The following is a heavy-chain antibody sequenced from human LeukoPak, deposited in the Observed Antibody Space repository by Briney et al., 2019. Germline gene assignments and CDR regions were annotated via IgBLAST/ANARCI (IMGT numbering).Heavy chain of an antibody. CDR3: ATEHWGPNS. CDR2: ISSSSSYI. J-gene: IGHJ4*02. V-gene: IGHV3-21*01. D-gene: IGHD3-16*01. Sequence: GGSLRLSCAASGFTLSSYSMNWLRQAPGKALEWVSFISSSSSYIYYADSVKGRFTISRDNAKNSLFLQMNSLRAEDTAVYYCATEHWGPNSWGQGTLVTVSS. CDR1: GFTLSSYS.